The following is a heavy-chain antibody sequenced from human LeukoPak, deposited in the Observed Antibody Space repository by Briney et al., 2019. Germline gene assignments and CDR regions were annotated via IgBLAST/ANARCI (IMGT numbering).Heavy chain of an antibody. J-gene: IGHJ4*02. CDR1: GFTFSSSG. CDR3: ARGDYDILS. CDR2: ISGSGGST. D-gene: IGHD3-9*01. Sequence: GGSLRLSCAASGFTFSSSGMSWVRQAPERGLEWVSAISGSGGSTYYADSVKGRFTISRDNSKNTLYLQMNSLRAEDTAVYYCARGDYDILSWGQGTLVTVSS. V-gene: IGHV3-23*01.